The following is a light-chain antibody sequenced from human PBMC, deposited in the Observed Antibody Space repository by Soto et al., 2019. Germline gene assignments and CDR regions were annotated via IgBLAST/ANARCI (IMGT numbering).Light chain of an antibody. CDR3: QAYEYTLTASV. J-gene: IGLJ3*02. CDR2: GNR. V-gene: IGLV1-40*01. CDR1: TSNLGAGYD. Sequence: QAVVTQPPSVSGAPGQRVTLSCTGNTSNLGAGYDVHWYQQLPGAAPKLVIFGNRNRPSGVPERFSGSKSGTSASLAITGLQAEDEADYYCQAYEYTLTASVFGGGTKLTVL.